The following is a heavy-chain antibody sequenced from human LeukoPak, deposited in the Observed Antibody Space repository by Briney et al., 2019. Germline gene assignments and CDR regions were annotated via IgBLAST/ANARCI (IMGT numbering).Heavy chain of an antibody. V-gene: IGHV1-69*04. D-gene: IGHD2-2*01. CDR2: IIPIFGIA. CDR3: ARGYCSSTSCYYWFDP. Sequence: ASVKVSCKASGGTFSSYAISWVRQAPGQGLEWMGRIIPIFGIANYAQKFQGRVTITADKSTSTAYMELSSLRSEDTAVYYCARGYCSSTSCYYWFDPWGQGTLVTVSS. J-gene: IGHJ5*02. CDR1: GGTFSSYA.